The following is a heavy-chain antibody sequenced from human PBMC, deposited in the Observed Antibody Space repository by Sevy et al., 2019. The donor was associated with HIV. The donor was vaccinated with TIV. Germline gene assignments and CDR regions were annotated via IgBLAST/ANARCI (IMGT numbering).Heavy chain of an antibody. V-gene: IGHV3-7*01. CDR1: GFTFRNFW. CDR3: AKSYFGSGTSYGMDL. CDR2: IRQDGSEK. Sequence: GGSLRLSCAVSGFTFRNFWMSWVRQAPGKGLEWVANIRQDGSEKYYVDSVRGRFTISRDKAKNSLFLQLNSLRADDTALYYCAKSYFGSGTSYGMDLWGRGTTVTVSS. J-gene: IGHJ6*02. D-gene: IGHD3-10*01.